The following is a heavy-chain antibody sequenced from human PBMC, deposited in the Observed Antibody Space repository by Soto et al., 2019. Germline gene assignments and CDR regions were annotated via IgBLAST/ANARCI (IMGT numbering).Heavy chain of an antibody. V-gene: IGHV4-31*03. CDR3: AKSRLEQYFFDY. Sequence: PSETLSLTCTVSGGSISRGGYYWSWIRQHPGKGLEWIGYIYYSGSTYYNPSLKSRVTISVDTSKNQFSVKLGSVTAADTAVYFCAKSRLEQYFFDYWGQGTLVTVSS. D-gene: IGHD6-19*01. CDR2: IYYSGST. J-gene: IGHJ4*02. CDR1: GGSISRGGYY.